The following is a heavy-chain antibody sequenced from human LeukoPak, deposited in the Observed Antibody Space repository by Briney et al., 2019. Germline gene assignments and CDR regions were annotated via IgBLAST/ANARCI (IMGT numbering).Heavy chain of an antibody. V-gene: IGHV3-23*01. Sequence: GGSLRLSCAASGFTFSSYAMSWVRQAPGKGLEWVSGISGSGGSTYYADSVKGRFTISRDNSKNTLYLQMNSLRAEDTAVDYCAKSFEVDYWFDPWGQGTLVTVSS. CDR1: GFTFSSYA. D-gene: IGHD3-3*01. CDR2: ISGSGGST. J-gene: IGHJ5*02. CDR3: AKSFEVDYWFDP.